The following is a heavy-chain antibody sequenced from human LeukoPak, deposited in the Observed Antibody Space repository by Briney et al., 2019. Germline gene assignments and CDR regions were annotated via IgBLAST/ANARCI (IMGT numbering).Heavy chain of an antibody. CDR2: ISGSGGST. D-gene: IGHD6-6*01. J-gene: IGHJ3*02. V-gene: IGHV3-23*01. Sequence: GGSLRPSCAASGFTFSSYAMSWVRQAPGKGLEWVSAISGSGGSTYYADSVKGRFTISRDNAKNSLYLQMNSLRAEDTAVYYCARESIAARRAHGAFDIWGQGTMVTVSS. CDR3: ARESIAARRAHGAFDI. CDR1: GFTFSSYA.